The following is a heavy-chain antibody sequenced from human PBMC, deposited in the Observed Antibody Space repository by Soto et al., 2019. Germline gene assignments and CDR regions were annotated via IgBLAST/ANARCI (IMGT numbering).Heavy chain of an antibody. D-gene: IGHD6-6*01. V-gene: IGHV1-69*13. CDR3: AREYSSSSSFYYGMDV. J-gene: IGHJ6*02. CDR1: GGTFSSYA. CDR2: IIPIFGTA. Sequence: SVKVSCKASGGTFSSYAISWVRQAPGQGLEWMGGIIPIFGTANYAQKFQGRVTITADESTSTAYMELSSLRSEDTAVYYCAREYSSSSSFYYGMDVWGQGTTVTVAS.